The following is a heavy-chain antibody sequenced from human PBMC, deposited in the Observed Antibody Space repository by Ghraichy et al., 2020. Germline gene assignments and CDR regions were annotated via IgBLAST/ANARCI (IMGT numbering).Heavy chain of an antibody. CDR1: GGSISSSSYY. J-gene: IGHJ4*02. D-gene: IGHD4-17*01. CDR3: ARHATTVTTRFDY. Sequence: GSLRLYCTVSGGSISSSSYYWGWIRQPPGKGLEWIGSIYYSGSTYYNPSLKSRVTISVDTSKNQFSLKLSSVTAADTAVYYCARHATTVTTRFDYWGQGTLVTVSS. CDR2: IYYSGST. V-gene: IGHV4-39*01.